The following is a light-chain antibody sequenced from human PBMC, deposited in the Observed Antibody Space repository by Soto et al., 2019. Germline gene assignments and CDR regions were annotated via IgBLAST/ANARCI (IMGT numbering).Light chain of an antibody. J-gene: IGKJ1*01. CDR2: GAS. Sequence: EIVMTQSPATLSVSPGERATLSCRASQSVSSNLAWYQQTPGQAPRLLVYGASTRATGIPARFSGSGSGTEFTLTISSLQSEDFAVYYCQQYNNWRRTFGQGTKVDNK. V-gene: IGKV3-15*01. CDR1: QSVSSN. CDR3: QQYNNWRRT.